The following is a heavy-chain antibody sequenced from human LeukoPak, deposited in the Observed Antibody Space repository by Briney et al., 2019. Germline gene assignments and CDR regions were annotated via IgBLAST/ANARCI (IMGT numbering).Heavy chain of an antibody. D-gene: IGHD6-19*01. CDR2: ISYDGSNK. Sequence: GGSLRLSCAASGLTFSSYATHWVRQAPGKGLEWVAVISYDGSNKYYADSVKGRFTISRDNSKNTLYLQMNSLRAEDTAVYYCASGHEGIAVAGTLDYWGQGTLVTVSS. CDR1: GLTFSSYA. CDR3: ASGHEGIAVAGTLDY. V-gene: IGHV3-30-3*01. J-gene: IGHJ4*02.